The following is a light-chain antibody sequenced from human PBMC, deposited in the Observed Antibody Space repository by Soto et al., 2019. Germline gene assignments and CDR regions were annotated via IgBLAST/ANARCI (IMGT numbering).Light chain of an antibody. J-gene: IGLJ3*02. CDR1: SNDVGRYNL. CDR3: CAYAGSGTVV. V-gene: IGLV2-23*01. CDR2: EAT. Sequence: QSVLTHPASVSGSPEQSITISCTGTSNDVGRYNLVSWYQQHPGKAPKVMIYEATKRPSGVANRFSGSKSGNTASLTISGLQAEDEADYYCCAYAGSGTVVFGGGTKVTVL.